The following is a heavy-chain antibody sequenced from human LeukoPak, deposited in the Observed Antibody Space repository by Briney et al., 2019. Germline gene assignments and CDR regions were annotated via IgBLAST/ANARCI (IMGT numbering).Heavy chain of an antibody. D-gene: IGHD2-2*01. J-gene: IGHJ5*02. CDR2: INHSGST. Sequence: SETLSLTCAVYGGSFSGYYWSWIRQPPGKGLEWIGEINHSGSTNYNPSLKSRVTISVDTSKNQFSLKLSSVTAADTAVYYCARGHCSSTSCYHPWGEWFDPRGQGTLVTVSS. CDR3: ARGHCSSTSCYHPWGEWFDP. CDR1: GGSFSGYY. V-gene: IGHV4-34*01.